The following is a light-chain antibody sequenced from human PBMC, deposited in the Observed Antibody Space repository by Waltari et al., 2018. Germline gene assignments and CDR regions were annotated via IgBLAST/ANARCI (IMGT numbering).Light chain of an antibody. V-gene: IGKV4-1*01. Sequence: DIVIHNSPDSLAVSFVSSTLINCTSTQSLLYSSNNKNYLAWDQQKPGQPPKVLIYCAYTRQYGVPVRFSGSGSGTDFTLTISSLQAEDVAVYYCQQYYTTQYTFGQGTKLEI. CDR2: CAY. CDR1: QSLLYSSNNKNY. CDR3: QQYYTTQYT. J-gene: IGKJ2*01.